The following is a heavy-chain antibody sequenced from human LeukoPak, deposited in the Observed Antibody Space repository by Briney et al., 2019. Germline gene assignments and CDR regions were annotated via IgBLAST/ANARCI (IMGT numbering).Heavy chain of an antibody. Sequence: GGSLRLSCEVSEFIFSRYWMSWGRQAPGKGLEWVANIKQDGSEKYYVDSVKGRFTISRDNAKNSLYLQMNTLRAEDTAVYYCARGVYYDSSGYYVDNWGQGTLVTVSP. CDR2: IKQDGSEK. CDR3: ARGVYYDSSGYYVDN. J-gene: IGHJ4*02. V-gene: IGHV3-7*01. D-gene: IGHD3-22*01. CDR1: EFIFSRYW.